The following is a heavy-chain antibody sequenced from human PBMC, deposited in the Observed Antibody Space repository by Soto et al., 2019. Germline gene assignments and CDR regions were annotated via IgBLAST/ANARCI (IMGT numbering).Heavy chain of an antibody. CDR1: GLTFSSYA. V-gene: IGHV3-30*18. CDR2: ISYDGSNK. CDR3: AKDRVRVTVTTRGLYYYYGMDV. J-gene: IGHJ6*02. Sequence: GGSLRLSCAASGLTFSSYARSGVRQAPGKGREGVAVISYDGSNKYYADSVKGRFTISRDNSKNTLYLQMNSLRAEDTAVYYCAKDRVRVTVTTRGLYYYYGMDVWGQGTTVTVSS. D-gene: IGHD4-4*01.